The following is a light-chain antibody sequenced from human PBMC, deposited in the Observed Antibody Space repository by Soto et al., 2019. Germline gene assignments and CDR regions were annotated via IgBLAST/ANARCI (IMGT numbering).Light chain of an antibody. CDR1: NVGNKR. J-gene: IGLJ1*01. CDR3: QVWDIMTDNYV. V-gene: IGLV3-21*04. Sequence: SYELTQPPSVSVAPEKTATITCGGNNVGNKRVHWYRQKPGQAPVLAISYDSDRPSAIPEGFSGSNSGNTATLTISRVEDGDEADYYCQVWDIMTDNYVFGPGTKLTVL. CDR2: YDS.